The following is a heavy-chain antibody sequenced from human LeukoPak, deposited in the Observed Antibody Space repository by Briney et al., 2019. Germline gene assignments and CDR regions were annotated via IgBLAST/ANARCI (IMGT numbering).Heavy chain of an antibody. Sequence: SETLSLTCAVSGVPFSNYYWSWVRHSPRQGLEWIGEINHTGYTNYNPSLKSRVTMSIDTSKNQFSLILTSVTAADAGVYYCTRAVAGHPDWGQGTLVTVSS. D-gene: IGHD6-19*01. CDR3: TRAVAGHPD. V-gene: IGHV4-34*01. CDR2: INHTGYT. CDR1: GVPFSNYY. J-gene: IGHJ4*02.